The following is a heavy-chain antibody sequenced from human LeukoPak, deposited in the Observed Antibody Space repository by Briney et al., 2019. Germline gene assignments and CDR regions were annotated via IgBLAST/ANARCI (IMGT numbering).Heavy chain of an antibody. D-gene: IGHD4-17*01. CDR2: IYFTGST. V-gene: IGHV4-4*07. CDR3: ARVAYGDYYFDY. CDR1: GGSISSYY. J-gene: IGHJ4*02. Sequence: PSETLSLICTVAGGSISSYYWSWIRQPAGKGLEWNGRIYFTGSTNYNPSLKSRVTISVDTSKNQFSLKLNSVTAADTAVYYCARVAYGDYYFDYWGQGTLVTVSS.